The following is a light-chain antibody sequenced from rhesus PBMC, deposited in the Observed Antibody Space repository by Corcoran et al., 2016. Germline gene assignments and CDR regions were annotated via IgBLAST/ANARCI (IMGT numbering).Light chain of an antibody. CDR2: AAS. CDR3: QQRHTYPCA. V-gene: IGKV1-25*01. J-gene: IGKJ2*01. CDR1: QGIDTY. Sequence: DIQMTQSPSSLSASVGDRVTITCRASQGIDTYLVWYQQKPGKAPNLLIYAASTLQSGVPSRFSGSRSGTDFTLTITNLQPEDYGTYYCQQRHTYPCAFGPGTKVDVK.